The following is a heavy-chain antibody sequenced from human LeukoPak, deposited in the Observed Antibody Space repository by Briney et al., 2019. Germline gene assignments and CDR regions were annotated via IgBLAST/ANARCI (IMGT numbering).Heavy chain of an antibody. D-gene: IGHD3-10*01. V-gene: IGHV3-23*01. J-gene: IGHJ4*02. CDR1: GFTFTNYA. CDR3: AKAYHYGAGSSFDY. Sequence: GGSLRLSCAASGFTFTNYAMIWVRQAPGKGLEWVSAISARGDNTYYADSVKGRFSISRDNSQNTQYLQMNSLRAEDTAIYYCAKAYHYGAGSSFDYWGQGILVTVSS. CDR2: ISARGDNT.